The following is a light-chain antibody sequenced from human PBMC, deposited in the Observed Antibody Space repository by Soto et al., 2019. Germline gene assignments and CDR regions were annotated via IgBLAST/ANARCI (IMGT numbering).Light chain of an antibody. Sequence: DIVMTQSPDSLAVSLGERASINCKSSQSILYSSNSNNYLAWYQQKPGQPPKLLIYWASTRESGVPDRFSGSGSGTDFTLTISSLQAEDVAVYYCQQYYTTPRTFGQGTKLEI. CDR1: QSILYSSNSNNY. V-gene: IGKV4-1*01. J-gene: IGKJ2*01. CDR3: QQYYTTPRT. CDR2: WAS.